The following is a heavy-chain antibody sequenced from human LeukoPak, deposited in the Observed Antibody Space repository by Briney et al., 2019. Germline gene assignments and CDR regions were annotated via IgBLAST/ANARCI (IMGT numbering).Heavy chain of an antibody. D-gene: IGHD3-10*01. CDR1: GFSFSKFA. Sequence: GGSLRLSCVASGFSFSKFAMSWVRQAPGKGLEWVTGISDSGSRTYYADSVKGRFTISRDHSKSTLYLQLSRLRVDDTAVYYCAKDGTLWSGAYYFDYWGQGTLVTVSS. V-gene: IGHV3-23*01. J-gene: IGHJ4*02. CDR3: AKDGTLWSGAYYFDY. CDR2: ISDSGSRT.